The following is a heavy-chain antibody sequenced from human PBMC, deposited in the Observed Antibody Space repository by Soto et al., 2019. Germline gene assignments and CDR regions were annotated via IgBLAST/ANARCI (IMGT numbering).Heavy chain of an antibody. CDR3: ARHDYGDYGKFDY. D-gene: IGHD4-17*01. Sequence: ASVKVSCKSSGYTLTGYPMHRERQAPGQGLEWMGWINPHSGGTNYAQKFQGRVTMTRDTSISTAYMELSRLRSDDTAVYYCARHDYGDYGKFDYGCQGTLVTVSS. V-gene: IGHV1-2*02. CDR1: GYTLTGYP. J-gene: IGHJ4*02. CDR2: INPHSGGT.